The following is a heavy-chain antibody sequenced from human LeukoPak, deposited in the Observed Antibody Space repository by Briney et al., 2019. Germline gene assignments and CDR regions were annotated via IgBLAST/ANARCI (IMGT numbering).Heavy chain of an antibody. Sequence: AGGSLRLSCAASGFTFDDYAMHWVRQAPGKGLEWVSGISWNSGSIGYADSVKGRFTISRDNAKNSLYLQMNSLRAEDTALYYCASSADIVATVKHDAFDIWGQGTMVTVSS. CDR1: GFTFDDYA. D-gene: IGHD5-12*01. CDR3: ASSADIVATVKHDAFDI. J-gene: IGHJ3*02. CDR2: ISWNSGSI. V-gene: IGHV3-9*01.